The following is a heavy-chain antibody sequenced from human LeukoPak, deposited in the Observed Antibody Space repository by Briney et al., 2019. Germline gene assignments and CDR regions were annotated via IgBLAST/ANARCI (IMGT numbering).Heavy chain of an antibody. V-gene: IGHV4-59*01. CDR1: GVSISTYS. J-gene: IGHJ4*02. D-gene: IGHD3-22*01. CDR3: TRAPHHHDTSGRFEY. Sequence: SETLSLTCTVSGVSISTYSWSWIRQPPGKGLEWIWYISYSGSTSYNPSLRSRVTISVDTSKNQFSLKLSSMTAADTAVYYCTRAPHHHDTSGRFEYWGQGTLVTVSS. CDR2: ISYSGST.